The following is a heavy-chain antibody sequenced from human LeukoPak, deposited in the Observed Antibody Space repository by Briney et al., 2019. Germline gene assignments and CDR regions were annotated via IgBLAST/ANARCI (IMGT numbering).Heavy chain of an antibody. Sequence: GGSLRLSCAASGFTFDHYGMTWVRQAPGKGLEWVSDINWSGESTGYADSVKGRFTISRDNAKKSLYLQMNSLRAEDTAFYYCARGLMGGYPYFENWGQGTLVTVSS. CDR3: ARGLMGGYPYFEN. J-gene: IGHJ4*02. CDR2: INWSGEST. CDR1: GFTFDHYG. D-gene: IGHD3-22*01. V-gene: IGHV3-20*04.